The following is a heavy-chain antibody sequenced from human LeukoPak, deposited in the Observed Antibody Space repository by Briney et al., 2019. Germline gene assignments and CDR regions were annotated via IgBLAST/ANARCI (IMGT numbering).Heavy chain of an antibody. CDR1: GDAFTGDY. D-gene: IGHD1-26*01. V-gene: IGHV1-2*02. CDR2: INPNSGGT. CDR3: ATAPPDSGSYGDAFDI. J-gene: IGHJ3*02. Sequence: ASVKVSCKASGDAFTGDYMHWGRQAPGQGLEGMGWINPNSGGTNYAQKFQGRVTMTRDTSIRTAYMELSRLRSDDTAVYYCATAPPDSGSYGDAFDIWGQGTMVTVSS.